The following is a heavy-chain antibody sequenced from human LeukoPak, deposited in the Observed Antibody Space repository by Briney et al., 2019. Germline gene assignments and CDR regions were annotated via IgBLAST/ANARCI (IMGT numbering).Heavy chain of an antibody. D-gene: IGHD3-10*01. CDR2: IIPILGIA. V-gene: IGHV1-69*04. Sequence: SSVKVSCKASGGTFSSYAISWVRQAPGQGLEWMGRIIPILGIANYAQKFQGRVTITADKSTSTAYMELSSLRSEDTAVYYCARQLSTMVRGVYAFDIWGQGTMVTVSS. J-gene: IGHJ3*02. CDR1: GGTFSSYA. CDR3: ARQLSTMVRGVYAFDI.